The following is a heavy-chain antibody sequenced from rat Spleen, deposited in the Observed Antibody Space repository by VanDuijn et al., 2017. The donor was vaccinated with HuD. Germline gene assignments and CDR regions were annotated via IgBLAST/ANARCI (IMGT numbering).Heavy chain of an antibody. CDR1: GYSITSSY. V-gene: IGHV3-1*01. Sequence: EVQLQESGPGLVKPSQSLSLTCSVTGYSITSSYRWNWIRKFPGNKMEWIGHISYSGSTSYNPSLKSRISITRDTSKNQFFLQLNSVTTEDTATYYCAREDYYDGYSWGYVMNAWGQGASVTVSS. CDR3: AREDYYDGYSWGYVMNA. J-gene: IGHJ4*01. CDR2: ISYSGST. D-gene: IGHD1-12*03.